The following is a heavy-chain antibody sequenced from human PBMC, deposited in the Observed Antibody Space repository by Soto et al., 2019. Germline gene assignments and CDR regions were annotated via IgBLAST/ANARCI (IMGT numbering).Heavy chain of an antibody. CDR3: ARFATAMGYYVFWSDTKNAFDI. CDR1: GFTFSSYE. CDR2: ISSSGSTI. Sequence: LRLSCAASGFTFSSYEMNWVRQAPGKGLEWVSYISSSGSTIYYADSVKGRFTISRDNAKNSLYLQMNSLRAEDTAVYYCARFATAMGYYVFWSDTKNAFDIWGQGTMVTVSS. D-gene: IGHD3-3*01. J-gene: IGHJ3*02. V-gene: IGHV3-48*03.